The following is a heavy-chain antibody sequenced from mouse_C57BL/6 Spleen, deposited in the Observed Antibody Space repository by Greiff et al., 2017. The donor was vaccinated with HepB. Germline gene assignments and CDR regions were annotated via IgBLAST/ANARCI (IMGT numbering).Heavy chain of an antibody. Sequence: EVQLQESGPVLVKPGASVKMSCKASGYTFTDYYMNWVKQSHGKSLEWIGVINPYNGGTSYNQKFKGKATLTVDKSSSTAYMELNSLTSEDSAVYYCARSRQLRLQDAMDYWGQGTSVTVSS. D-gene: IGHD3-2*02. V-gene: IGHV1-19*01. CDR1: GYTFTDYY. J-gene: IGHJ4*01. CDR3: ARSRQLRLQDAMDY. CDR2: INPYNGGT.